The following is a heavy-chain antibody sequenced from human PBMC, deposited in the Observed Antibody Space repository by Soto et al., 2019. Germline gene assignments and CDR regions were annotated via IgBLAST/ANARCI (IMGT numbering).Heavy chain of an antibody. CDR2: FDPEDGET. Sequence: APVKVSCKVSGYTLTELSMHWVRQAPGKGLEWMGGFDPEDGETIYAQKFQGRVTMTEDTSTDTAYMELSSLRSEDTAVYYCATRKDSSSAGTNYFDYWGQGTLVTVSS. D-gene: IGHD6-13*01. CDR3: ATRKDSSSAGTNYFDY. J-gene: IGHJ4*02. V-gene: IGHV1-24*01. CDR1: GYTLTELS.